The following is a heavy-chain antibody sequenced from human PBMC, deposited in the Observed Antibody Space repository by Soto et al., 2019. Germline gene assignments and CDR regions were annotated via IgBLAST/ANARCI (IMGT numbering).Heavy chain of an antibody. CDR3: ARGMAPYLFNGMDV. V-gene: IGHV3-53*01. CDR1: GFTVSSHY. CDR2: SYSGGST. J-gene: IGHJ6*02. D-gene: IGHD2-8*01. Sequence: GGSLRLSCAASGFTVSSHYMSWVRQAPGKGLVWVSVSYSGGSTYYADSVKVRFIISRDNSKNTLSLQMNSLRVEDTALYYLARGMAPYLFNGMDVWGQGTTVTVSS.